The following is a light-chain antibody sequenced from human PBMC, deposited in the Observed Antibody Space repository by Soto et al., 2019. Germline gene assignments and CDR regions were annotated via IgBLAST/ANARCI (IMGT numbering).Light chain of an antibody. Sequence: EIVLTQYPGTRSLSPGERSTLSCMAIHTISSSYLAWYQQKPGQAPRLLMYGISRRATGIPDRFSGSGSGTDFTLTITRLEPEDFAVYYCQQYVTASPRTFGQGTKVDIK. CDR1: HTISSSY. CDR2: GIS. J-gene: IGKJ1*01. CDR3: QQYVTASPRT. V-gene: IGKV3-20*01.